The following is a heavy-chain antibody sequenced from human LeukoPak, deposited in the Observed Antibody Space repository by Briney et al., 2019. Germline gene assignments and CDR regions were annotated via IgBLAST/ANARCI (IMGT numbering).Heavy chain of an antibody. CDR3: ARVDVITFGGVIESYYYFDY. D-gene: IGHD3-16*02. Sequence: ASVKVSCKASGYTFSGHYMHWVRQAPGQGLEWMGWINANSGDTRSVQKFQGRVTMTRDTSISTAYMEVSSLRSDDTAVYYCARVDVITFGGVIESYYYFDYWGQGTLVTVSS. V-gene: IGHV1-2*02. J-gene: IGHJ4*02. CDR2: INANSGDT. CDR1: GYTFSGHY.